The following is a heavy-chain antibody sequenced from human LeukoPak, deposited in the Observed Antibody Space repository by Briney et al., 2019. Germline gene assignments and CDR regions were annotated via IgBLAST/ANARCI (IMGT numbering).Heavy chain of an antibody. V-gene: IGHV3-7*01. Sequence: PGGSLRLSCAPSGFTFSNYWMSWVRQAPGKGLKWVASIRQDGGEKSYADSVKGRFTISRDNAKNTLYLQMNSLRDDDTAMYYCARNYNGISYWGQGTLVIFSS. CDR1: GFTFSNYW. D-gene: IGHD1-26*01. CDR2: IRQDGGEK. CDR3: ARNYNGISY. J-gene: IGHJ4*02.